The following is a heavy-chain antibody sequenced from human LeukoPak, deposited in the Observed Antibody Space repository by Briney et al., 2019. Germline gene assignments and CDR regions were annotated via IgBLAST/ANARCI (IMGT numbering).Heavy chain of an antibody. CDR3: AKLVLGYDILTGYLISGNY. J-gene: IGHJ4*02. CDR1: GFTFSSYG. D-gene: IGHD3-9*01. Sequence: GGSLRLSCAASGFTFSSYGLHWVRQAPGKGLDWVAFIRYDASDKYYADSVKGRFTISRDNSKNTLYLQMNSLRAEDTAVYYCAKLVLGYDILTGYLISGNYWGQGTLVTVSS. CDR2: IRYDASDK. V-gene: IGHV3-30*02.